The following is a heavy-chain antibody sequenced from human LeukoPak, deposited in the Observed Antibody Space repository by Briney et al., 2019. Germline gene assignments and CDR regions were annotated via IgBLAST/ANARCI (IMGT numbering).Heavy chain of an antibody. CDR3: ARDSAAAMVSRFYYYHGMDV. J-gene: IGHJ6*04. V-gene: IGHV3-48*03. Sequence: LGGSLRLSRAASGFTFSSYEMNWVRQAPGKGLEWVSYISSSGSTIYYADSVKGRFTISRDNAKNSLYLQMNSLRAEDTAVYYCARDSAAAMVSRFYYYHGMDVWGKGTTVTVSS. D-gene: IGHD2-2*01. CDR2: ISSSGSTI. CDR1: GFTFSSYE.